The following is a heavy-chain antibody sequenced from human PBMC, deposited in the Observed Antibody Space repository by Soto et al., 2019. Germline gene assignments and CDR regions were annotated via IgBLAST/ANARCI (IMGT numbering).Heavy chain of an antibody. Sequence: TLSLTCAVYGGSFSGYYWSWIRQPPGKGLEWIGEIIHPGNTNYNPSLKSRLTISVDTSKNQFSLRLRSVTAADTAVYYCARETPQNAYSFYGLDVWAQGGTVS. CDR1: GGSFSGYY. V-gene: IGHV4-34*12. J-gene: IGHJ6*02. CDR2: IIHPGNT. CDR3: ARETPQNAYSFYGLDV.